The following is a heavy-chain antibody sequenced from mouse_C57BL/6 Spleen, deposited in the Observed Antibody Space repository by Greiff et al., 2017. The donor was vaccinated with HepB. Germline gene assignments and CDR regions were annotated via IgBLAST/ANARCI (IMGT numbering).Heavy chain of an antibody. CDR3: ARLRQPNAMDY. V-gene: IGHV5-17*01. D-gene: IGHD6-1*01. CDR1: GFTFSDYG. J-gene: IGHJ4*01. CDR2: ISSGSSTI. Sequence: EVKVVESGGGLVKPGGSLKLSCAASGFTFSDYGMHWVRQAPEKGLEWVAYISSGSSTIYYADTVKGRFTISRDNAKNTLFLQMTSLRSEDTAMYYCARLRQPNAMDYWGQGTSVTVSS.